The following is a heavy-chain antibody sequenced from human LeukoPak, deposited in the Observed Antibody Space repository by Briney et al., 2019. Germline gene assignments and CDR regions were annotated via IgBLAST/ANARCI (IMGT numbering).Heavy chain of an antibody. V-gene: IGHV3-23*01. Sequence: HAGGSLRLSCAASGFTLSSYGMSWVRQAPGKGLEWVSTISNSGGSSYYADSVKGRFTISRDNSKNSLYLQMNSLRAEDTAVYYCVRERFHGSGAPKFDFWGQGTLVTVSS. D-gene: IGHD3-10*01. CDR1: GFTLSSYG. CDR3: VRERFHGSGAPKFDF. CDR2: ISNSGGSS. J-gene: IGHJ4*02.